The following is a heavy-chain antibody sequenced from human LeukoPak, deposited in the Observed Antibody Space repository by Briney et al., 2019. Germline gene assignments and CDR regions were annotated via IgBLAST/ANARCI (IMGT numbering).Heavy chain of an antibody. Sequence: ASVTVSCKASGYTFTIYYMHWVRQAPGQGLEWMGIINPSGGSTSYAQKFQGRVTMTRDTSTSTVYMELSSLRSEDTAVYYCARDWETNGMDVWGQGTTVTVSS. CDR1: GYTFTIYY. D-gene: IGHD1-1*01. J-gene: IGHJ6*02. CDR2: INPSGGST. CDR3: ARDWETNGMDV. V-gene: IGHV1-46*01.